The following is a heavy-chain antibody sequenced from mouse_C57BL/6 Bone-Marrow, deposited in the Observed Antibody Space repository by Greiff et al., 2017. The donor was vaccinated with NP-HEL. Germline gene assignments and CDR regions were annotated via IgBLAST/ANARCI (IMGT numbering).Heavy chain of an antibody. Sequence: EVMLVESGGGLVKPGGSLKLSCAASGFTFSDYGMHWVRQAPEKGLEWVAYISSGSSTLYYADTVKGRFTISRDNAKNTLFLQMTSLRSEDTAVYYCARRDYGEGPFAYWGQGTLVTVSA. CDR2: ISSGSSTL. J-gene: IGHJ3*01. V-gene: IGHV5-17*01. CDR1: GFTFSDYG. CDR3: ARRDYGEGPFAY. D-gene: IGHD2-4*01.